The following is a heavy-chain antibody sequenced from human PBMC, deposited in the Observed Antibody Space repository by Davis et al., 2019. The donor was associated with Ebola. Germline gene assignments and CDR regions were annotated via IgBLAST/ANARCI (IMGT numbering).Heavy chain of an antibody. CDR3: ARETLLVRSAFDI. CDR2: IIPILGIA. CDR1: GGTFSSYA. D-gene: IGHD2-21*01. J-gene: IGHJ3*02. V-gene: IGHV1-69*04. Sequence: SVKVSCKASGGTFSSYAISWVRQAPGQGLEWMGRIIPILGIANYAQKFQGRVTITADKSTSTAYMELSSLRSEDTAVYYCARETLLVRSAFDIWGQGTMVTVSS.